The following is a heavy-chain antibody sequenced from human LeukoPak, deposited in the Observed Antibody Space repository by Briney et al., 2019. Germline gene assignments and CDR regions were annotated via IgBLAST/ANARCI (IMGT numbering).Heavy chain of an antibody. J-gene: IGHJ6*02. CDR1: GVSVSAFY. CDR2: IYYNGNP. Sequence: SETLSLTCAVSGVSVSAFYWSWIRQPPGKGLEWIGYIYYNGNPNYNPSLKSRVTISVDTSKNQFSLKLNSVNAADTAVYYCAKRIGPKGSHYFYAMDVWGQGTTVTVSS. CDR3: AKRIGPKGSHYFYAMDV. V-gene: IGHV4-59*02. D-gene: IGHD2-15*01.